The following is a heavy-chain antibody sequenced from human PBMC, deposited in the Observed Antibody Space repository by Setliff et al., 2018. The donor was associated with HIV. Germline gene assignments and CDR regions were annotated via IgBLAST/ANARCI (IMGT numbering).Heavy chain of an antibody. D-gene: IGHD3-10*01. V-gene: IGHV1-69*13. J-gene: IGHJ6*03. Sequence: SVKVSCKASGGPFTSAFNWVRQVPGQGLEWMGGIIPIFGTANYAQNFGGRVTITADQSTSTSYLQLNSLRFEDTAIYYCASDAPTARFEELEDHYYYFMDVWGKGTTVTVSS. CDR1: GGPFTSA. CDR2: IIPIFGTA. CDR3: ASDAPTARFEELEDHYYYFMDV.